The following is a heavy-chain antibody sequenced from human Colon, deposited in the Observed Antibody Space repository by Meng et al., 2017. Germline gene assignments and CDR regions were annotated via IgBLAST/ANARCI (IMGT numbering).Heavy chain of an antibody. CDR2: ISGDGGSV. J-gene: IGHJ5*02. V-gene: IGHV3-74*01. CDR1: GFSLSDYW. CDR3: ASLSPPVTEKWIDP. Sequence: GESLKISCAASGFSLSDYWMNWVRQVPGKGLEWVSRISGDGGSVSYADSVRGRFTISRDNSKNTLYLQMNDLRADDTAVYYCASLSPPVTEKWIDPWGQGTLVTVSS. D-gene: IGHD4-17*01.